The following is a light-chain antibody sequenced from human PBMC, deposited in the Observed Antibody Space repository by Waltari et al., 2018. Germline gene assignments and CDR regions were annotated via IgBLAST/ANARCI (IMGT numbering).Light chain of an antibody. V-gene: IGKV3-20*01. CDR3: QQYGSSLYT. Sequence: EIVLTQSPGTLSLSPGERATLSCRASQSVSSSYLAWYQQKPGQAPRLLIYGASSRATGIPDRFIGSGSGTDFTLIISRLEPEDFAVYYCQQYGSSLYTFGQGTKLEIK. CDR2: GAS. CDR1: QSVSSSY. J-gene: IGKJ2*01.